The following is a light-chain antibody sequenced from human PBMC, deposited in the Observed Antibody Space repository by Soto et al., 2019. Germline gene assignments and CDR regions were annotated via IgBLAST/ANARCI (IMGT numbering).Light chain of an antibody. CDR3: AAWDDSLSGYV. J-gene: IGLJ1*01. CDR2: TNN. Sequence: QSVLTQPPSASGAPGQRVTISCSGSSSNIGSNTVNWYQQLPGTAPKLLIYTNNQRPSGVRDRFSGSKSGTSASLAISGLRSEDEADYYCAAWDDSLSGYVFGTGTKVT. V-gene: IGLV1-47*01. CDR1: SSNIGSNT.